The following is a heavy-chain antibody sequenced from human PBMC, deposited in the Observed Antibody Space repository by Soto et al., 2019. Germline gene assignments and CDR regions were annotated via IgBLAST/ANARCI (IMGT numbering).Heavy chain of an antibody. CDR2: ISSSSSTI. D-gene: IGHD3-22*01. Sequence: EVQLVESGGGLVQPGGSLRLSCAASGFTFSSYSMNWVRQAPGKGLEWVSYISSSSSTIYYADSVKGRFTISRDNAKNSRELQMNSLRDEDTAVYYCARGQYYYDSSGYLYWGQGTLVTVSS. J-gene: IGHJ4*02. V-gene: IGHV3-48*02. CDR1: GFTFSSYS. CDR3: ARGQYYYDSSGYLY.